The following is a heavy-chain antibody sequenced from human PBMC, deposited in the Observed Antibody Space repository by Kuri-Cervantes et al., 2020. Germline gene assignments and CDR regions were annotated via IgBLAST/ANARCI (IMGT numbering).Heavy chain of an antibody. D-gene: IGHD3-10*01. J-gene: IGHJ6*02. V-gene: IGHV3-21*01. CDR3: ARSAMVRGVWIWDGMDV. CDR1: GFTFSSYS. Sequence: GGSLRLSCAASGFTFSSYSMNWVRQAPGKGLELVSSISSSSSYIYYADSVKGRFTISRDNAKNSLYLQMNSLRAEDTAVYYCARSAMVRGVWIWDGMDVWGQGTTVTVSS. CDR2: ISSSSSYI.